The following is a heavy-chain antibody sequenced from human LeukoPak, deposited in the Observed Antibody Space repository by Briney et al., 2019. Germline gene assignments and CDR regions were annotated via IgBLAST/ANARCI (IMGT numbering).Heavy chain of an antibody. J-gene: IGHJ4*02. CDR1: GFTFSSYE. CDR2: ISSSGSTI. Sequence: GGSLRLSCAASGFTFSSYEMNWVRRAPGKGLEWVSYISSSGSTILYADSVKGRFTISRDNAKNSLFLQMNSLRAEDTAVYYCARGPKSYGDYFDYCGQGTLVTVSS. D-gene: IGHD4-17*01. V-gene: IGHV3-48*03. CDR3: ARGPKSYGDYFDY.